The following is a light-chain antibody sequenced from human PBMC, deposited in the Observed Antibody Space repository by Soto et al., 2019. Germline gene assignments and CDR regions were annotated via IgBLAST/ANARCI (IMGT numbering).Light chain of an antibody. CDR1: RSIRGN. CDR3: QQSYSNPRT. Sequence: DIQMTQSPSSLSASVGDTVTITCRASRSIRGNVNWFQQKPGEAPKLLIHTSSRLQSGVPSRFSGSGFGTDFTITIDSLQPEDFSTIYCQQSYSNPRTFGQGTTLEIK. V-gene: IGKV1-39*01. J-gene: IGKJ2*01. CDR2: TSS.